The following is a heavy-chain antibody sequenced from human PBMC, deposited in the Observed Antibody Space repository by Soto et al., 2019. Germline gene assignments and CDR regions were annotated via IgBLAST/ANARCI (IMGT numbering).Heavy chain of an antibody. CDR2: MNPNSGNT. D-gene: IGHD3-3*01. J-gene: IGHJ6*02. CDR1: GYTFTSYD. V-gene: IGHV1-8*01. CDR3: ARGGSITIPLDV. Sequence: AAVKVSCKASGYTFTSYDINWVRQAAGQGLEWMGRMNPNSGNTGYAQKFQGRVTMTRNTSISTAYMELSSLRSEDTAVYYCARGGSITIPLDVCGQGTTLTVSS.